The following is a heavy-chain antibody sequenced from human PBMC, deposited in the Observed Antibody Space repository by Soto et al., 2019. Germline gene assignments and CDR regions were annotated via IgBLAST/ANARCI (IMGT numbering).Heavy chain of an antibody. CDR1: GFTFSSCA. D-gene: IGHD3-10*01. CDR3: AKWGDLVYYYGSGLDY. V-gene: IGHV3-23*01. CDR2: ISGNGGST. Sequence: GGSLRLSCAASGFTFSSCAMGWVRQAPGKGLEWVSGISGNGGSTYYADSVKGRFTISRDTSKNTLYLQMNSLRAEDTAVYYCAKWGDLVYYYGSGLDYWGQGTLVTVSS. J-gene: IGHJ4*02.